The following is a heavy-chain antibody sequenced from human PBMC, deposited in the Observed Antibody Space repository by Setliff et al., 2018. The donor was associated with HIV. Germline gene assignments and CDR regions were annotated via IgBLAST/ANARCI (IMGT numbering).Heavy chain of an antibody. Sequence: SETLSLTCTVSGASITTDTYYRAWIRQPPGKGLEWIGSIYHRGSTHHNPSLKSRVTISVDSSKNQFSLILRSVTAADTAVYYCAREIIAAAGQDWFDPWGQGTLVTVSS. CDR2: IYHRGST. V-gene: IGHV4-39*07. CDR3: AREIIAAAGQDWFDP. CDR1: GASITTDTYY. D-gene: IGHD6-13*01. J-gene: IGHJ5*02.